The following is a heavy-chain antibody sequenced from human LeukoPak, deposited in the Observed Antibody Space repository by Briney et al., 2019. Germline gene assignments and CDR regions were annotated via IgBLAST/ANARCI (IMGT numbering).Heavy chain of an antibody. CDR3: ARAPITSPFYFDY. D-gene: IGHD2-2*01. V-gene: IGHV3-20*04. CDR2: INWSGGST. J-gene: IGHJ4*02. Sequence: GGSLRLSCSVSGFAFSGYAMSWVRQAPGKGPEWVSGINWSGGSTGYADPLRGRFTISRDNAKNSLYLEMDSLRAEDTALYYCARAPITSPFYFDYWGQGTLVTVSS. CDR1: GFAFSGYA.